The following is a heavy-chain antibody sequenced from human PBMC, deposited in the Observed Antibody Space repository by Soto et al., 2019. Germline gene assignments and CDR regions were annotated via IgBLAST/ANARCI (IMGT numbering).Heavy chain of an antibody. D-gene: IGHD3-16*02. CDR2: ISGSGGST. CDR1: GFTFSSYA. CDR3: AKGSRQRTIWGSYRYFDY. V-gene: IGHV3-23*01. Sequence: GGSLRLSCAASGFTFSSYAMSWVRQAPGKGLEWVSAISGSGGSTYYADSVKGRFTISRDNSKNTLYLQMNSLRAEDTAVYYCAKGSRQRTIWGSYRYFDYWGQGTLVTVSS. J-gene: IGHJ4*02.